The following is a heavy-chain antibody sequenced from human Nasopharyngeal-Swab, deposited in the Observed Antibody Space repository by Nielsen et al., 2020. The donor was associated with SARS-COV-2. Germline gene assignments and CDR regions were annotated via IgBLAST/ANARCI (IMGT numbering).Heavy chain of an antibody. CDR3: ANPQSGYWQFDY. Sequence: GESLKISCAASGFTFSDYYMSWIRQAPGEGLEWVSYISSGGSTVYYTDSVKGRFTISRDNAKNSLYLQMNSLRAEGTAVYYCANPQSGYWQFDYWGQGTLVTVSS. CDR2: ISSGGSTV. J-gene: IGHJ4*02. V-gene: IGHV3-11*01. D-gene: IGHD3-22*01. CDR1: GFTFSDYY.